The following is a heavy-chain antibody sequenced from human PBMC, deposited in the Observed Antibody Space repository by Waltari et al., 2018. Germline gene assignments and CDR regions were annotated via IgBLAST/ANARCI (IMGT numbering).Heavy chain of an antibody. Sequence: EVQLVQSGAEVKKPGATVKISCKASGYTFTEYYLHWVQQVPGRGLEWVGIVDPEDGATIYACRFQVRVTMTAETSTYTAYMVLSGLTSADTSAYSCAALCVLNFDLCGQGTLVTVSS. D-gene: IGHD3-16*01. V-gene: IGHV1-69-2*01. J-gene: IGHJ4*02. CDR2: VDPEDGAT. CDR1: GYTFTEYY. CDR3: AALCVLNFDL.